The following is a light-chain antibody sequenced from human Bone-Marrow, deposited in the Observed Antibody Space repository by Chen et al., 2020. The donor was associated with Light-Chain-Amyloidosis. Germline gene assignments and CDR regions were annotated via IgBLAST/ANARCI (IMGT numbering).Light chain of an antibody. J-gene: IGLJ1*01. Sequence: QSVLTQPPSASGTPGQRVTIYCSGASSNIGINYVYWYQHFPGAAPNLRIHRNTQRPSGAPDCLAASKSCAVVFLDISGRRSGDEADDDCAAGDGGLSGYVSGTGTNV. CDR1: SSNIGINY. CDR2: RNT. CDR3: AAGDGGLSGYV. V-gene: IGLV1-47*01.